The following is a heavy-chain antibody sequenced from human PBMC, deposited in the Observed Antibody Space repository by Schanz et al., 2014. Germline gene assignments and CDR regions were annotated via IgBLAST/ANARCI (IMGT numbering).Heavy chain of an antibody. CDR1: GFTFSSFW. CDR2: ISGSGGST. V-gene: IGHV3-23*04. D-gene: IGHD6-13*01. J-gene: IGHJ4*02. CDR3: AKGRGSWGYFFDY. Sequence: VQLVESGGGLVQPGGSLRLSCAASGFTFSSFWMSWVRQAPGKGLEWVSAISGSGGSTYYADSVKGRFTISRDNSKNTLYLQMNSLRAEDTAVYYCAKGRGSWGYFFDYWGQGTLVTVSS.